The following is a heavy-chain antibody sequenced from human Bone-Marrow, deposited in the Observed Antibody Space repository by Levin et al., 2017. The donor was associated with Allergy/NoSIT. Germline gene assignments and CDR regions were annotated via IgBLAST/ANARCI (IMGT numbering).Heavy chain of an antibody. V-gene: IGHV3-53*01. CDR2: IYTGGST. J-gene: IGHJ4*02. Sequence: PGESLKISCEASGFSVSRTYMSWVRQLPGKGLEWVSVIYTGGSTYYAESVKGRFTISRDNSKNRVDLQMHSLRDEDTARYYCARVSQDGDHFAYWGQGTLVTVSS. CDR1: GFSVSRTY. D-gene: IGHD3-10*01. CDR3: ARVSQDGDHFAY.